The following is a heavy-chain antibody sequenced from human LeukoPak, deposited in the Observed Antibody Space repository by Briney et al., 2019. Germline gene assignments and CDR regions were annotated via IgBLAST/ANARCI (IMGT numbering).Heavy chain of an antibody. Sequence: SETLSLTCTVSGGSINSYYWSWIRQPPGKGLEWIGYISYSGSTNCNPSLKSRVTISIDTSKNQFSLKLSSVTAAETAVYYCASLEFADPWGQGTLVTVSS. CDR2: ISYSGST. CDR1: GGSINSYY. J-gene: IGHJ5*02. CDR3: ASLEFADP. D-gene: IGHD3-10*01. V-gene: IGHV4-59*08.